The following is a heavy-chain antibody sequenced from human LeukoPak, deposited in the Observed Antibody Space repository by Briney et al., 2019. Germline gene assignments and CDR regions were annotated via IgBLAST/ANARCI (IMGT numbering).Heavy chain of an antibody. CDR2: ISSSSSTI. Sequence: GGSLRLSCAASGFTFSSYSMNWVRQAPGKGLEWVSYISSSSSTIYYADSVKGRFTISRDNAKNSLYLQMNSLRAEDTAVYYCARDIRITMVRGVSDYWGQGTLVTVSS. CDR1: GFTFSSYS. CDR3: ARDIRITMVRGVSDY. V-gene: IGHV3-48*01. D-gene: IGHD3-10*01. J-gene: IGHJ4*02.